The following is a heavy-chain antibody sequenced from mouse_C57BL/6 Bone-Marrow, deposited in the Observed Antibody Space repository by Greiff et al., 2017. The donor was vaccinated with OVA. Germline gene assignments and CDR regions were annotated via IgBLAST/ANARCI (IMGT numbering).Heavy chain of an antibody. V-gene: IGHV1-55*01. J-gene: IGHJ4*01. CDR1: GYTFTSYW. CDR2: IYPGSGST. D-gene: IGHD1-1*01. CDR3: ARLITTVVATDAMDY. Sequence: QVQLQQPGAELVKPGASVKMSCKASGYTFTSYWITWVKQRPGQGLEWIGDIYPGSGSTNYNEKFKSKATLTVDTSSSTAYMQLSSLTSEDSAVYYCARLITTVVATDAMDYWGQGTSVTVSS.